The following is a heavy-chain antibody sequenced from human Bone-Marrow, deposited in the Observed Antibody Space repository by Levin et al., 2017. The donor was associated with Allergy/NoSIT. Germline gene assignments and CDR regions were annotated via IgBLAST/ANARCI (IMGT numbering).Heavy chain of an antibody. Sequence: EASVKVSCAASGFTFSSYAMSWVRQAPGKGLEWVSAISESGDATYYADSVKGRFTISRDNSKNTLYLQMNSLRAEDTAVYYCAKDRPVWWFDPWGQGTLVTVSS. CDR2: ISESGDAT. D-gene: IGHD1-14*01. J-gene: IGHJ5*02. CDR3: AKDRPVWWFDP. V-gene: IGHV3-23*01. CDR1: GFTFSSYA.